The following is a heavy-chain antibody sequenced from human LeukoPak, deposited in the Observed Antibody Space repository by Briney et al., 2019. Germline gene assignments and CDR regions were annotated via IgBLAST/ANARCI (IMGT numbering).Heavy chain of an antibody. J-gene: IGHJ4*02. CDR1: GYTFIDYY. D-gene: IGHD6-6*01. CDR2: INPNSGGT. Sequence: ASVTVSCKASGYTFIDYYMHWVRQAPGQGLEWMEWINPNSGGTNYAQKFQGRVTMTRDTSISTAYMELSRLRSDDTAAYYCAKSYIAALAQYYFDYWGQGTLVTVSS. V-gene: IGHV1-2*02. CDR3: AKSYIAALAQYYFDY.